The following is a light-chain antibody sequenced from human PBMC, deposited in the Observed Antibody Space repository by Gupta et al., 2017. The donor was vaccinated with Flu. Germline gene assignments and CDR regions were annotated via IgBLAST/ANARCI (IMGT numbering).Light chain of an antibody. CDR1: SGSVSTNYY. CDR2: STN. V-gene: IGLV8-61*01. Sequence: TVTITCGLSSGSVSTNYYPSWYQQTPGQAPRTLIYSTNTRSAGVPDRFSGSIRGNKAALTITGAQADDESDYYCLLYLDSGISVFGGGTKLTVL. CDR3: LLYLDSGISV. J-gene: IGLJ3*02.